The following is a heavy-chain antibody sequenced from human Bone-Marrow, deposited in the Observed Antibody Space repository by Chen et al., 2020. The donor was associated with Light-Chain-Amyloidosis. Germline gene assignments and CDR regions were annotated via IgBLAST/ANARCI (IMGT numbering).Heavy chain of an antibody. Sequence: QLQESGPGLVEPSKTLSLTCAVSGASMSSSEYYWGWMRQTPGNGLEWIGSIFYGDIMYYNPSLKSRVTRSVDPSDNRFSLRLKSVTAGDTAMYYCARGPSEVKWGVVVGAFTFDFWGQGTMVTVSP. CDR2: IFYGDIM. J-gene: IGHJ3*01. V-gene: IGHV4-39*07. CDR3: ARGPSEVKWGVVVGAFTFDF. CDR1: GASMSSSEYY. D-gene: IGHD3-3*01.